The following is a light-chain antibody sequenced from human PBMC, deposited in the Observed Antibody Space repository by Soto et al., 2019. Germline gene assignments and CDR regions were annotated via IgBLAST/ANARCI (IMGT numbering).Light chain of an antibody. J-gene: IGKJ5*01. CDR2: EAS. V-gene: IGKV3-11*01. CDR1: QSVNSY. Sequence: EIVLTQSPATLSLSPGERATLSCGASQSVNSYLAWYQQKPGQAPRLLIYEASNRASGVPARFSGSGSGTDFTLTISSLEPEDFAVYYCQQRSNWPPVTFGQGTRLEIK. CDR3: QQRSNWPPVT.